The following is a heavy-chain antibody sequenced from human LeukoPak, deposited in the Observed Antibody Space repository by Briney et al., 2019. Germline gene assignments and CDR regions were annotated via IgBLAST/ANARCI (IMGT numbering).Heavy chain of an antibody. CDR2: ISAYNGNT. V-gene: IGHV1-18*01. CDR3: ARCSMVRGVIIPYNWFDP. Sequence: ASVKVSCKASGYTSTSYGISWVRQAPGQGLEWMGWISAYNGNTNYAQKLQGRVTVTTDTSTSTAYMELRSLRSDDTAVYYCARCSMVRGVIIPYNWFDPWGQGTLVTVSS. CDR1: GYTSTSYG. D-gene: IGHD3-10*01. J-gene: IGHJ5*02.